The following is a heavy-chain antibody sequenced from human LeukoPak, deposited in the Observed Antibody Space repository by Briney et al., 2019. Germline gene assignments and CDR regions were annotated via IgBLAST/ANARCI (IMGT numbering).Heavy chain of an antibody. CDR2: FDPEDGET. D-gene: IGHD3-22*01. V-gene: IGHV1-24*01. Sequence: AASVKVSCKVSGYTLTELSMHWVRQAPGKGLEWMGGFDPEDGETIYAQKFQGRVTMTEDTSTDTAYMELSSLRSEDTAVYYCARAQNYYDSSGYLGGDDYWGQGTLVTVSS. J-gene: IGHJ4*02. CDR3: ARAQNYYDSSGYLGGDDY. CDR1: GYTLTELS.